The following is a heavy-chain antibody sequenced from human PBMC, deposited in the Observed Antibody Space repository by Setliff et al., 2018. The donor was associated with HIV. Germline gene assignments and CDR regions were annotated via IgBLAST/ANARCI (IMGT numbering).Heavy chain of an antibody. CDR1: GFSLSPRGMS. CDR3: ARGSESLTYFDN. D-gene: IGHD3-10*01. CDR2: IDWDDAK. Sequence: SGPTLVYPTQTLTLTCTFSGFSLSPRGMSVSWIRQPPGKALEWLARIDWDDAKYYSTSLKTRLTISKDTSKNQVVLTMTNMDPVDTATYYCARGSESLTYFDNLGPGTLVTVSS. V-gene: IGHV2-70*11. J-gene: IGHJ4*02.